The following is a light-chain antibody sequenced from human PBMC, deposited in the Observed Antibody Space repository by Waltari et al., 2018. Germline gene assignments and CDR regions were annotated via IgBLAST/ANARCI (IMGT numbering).Light chain of an antibody. CDR1: QRISSW. CDR3: QQYNSYPYT. J-gene: IGKJ2*01. Sequence: DIQMTQSPSTLSASVGDRVTITCRASQRISSWLAWYQQKPGKAPKVLIYKAISLESGVPSRVSGSGSGTEFTLTISSLQPDDFATYYCQQYNSYPYTFGQGTKLEIK. V-gene: IGKV1-5*03. CDR2: KAI.